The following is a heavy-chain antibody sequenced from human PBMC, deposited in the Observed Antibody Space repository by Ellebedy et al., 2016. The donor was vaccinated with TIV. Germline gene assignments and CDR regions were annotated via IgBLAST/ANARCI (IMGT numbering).Heavy chain of an antibody. D-gene: IGHD3-9*01. CDR1: GFTFTSSA. V-gene: IGHV1-58*01. Sequence: AASVKVSCKASGFTFTSSAVQWVRQARGQRLEWIGWIVVGSGNTNYAQKFQERVTITRDMSTSTAYMELSSLRSKDTAVYYCAAEGVGYDILTRRQGFDYWGQGTLVTVSS. J-gene: IGHJ4*02. CDR3: AAEGVGYDILTRRQGFDY. CDR2: IVVGSGNT.